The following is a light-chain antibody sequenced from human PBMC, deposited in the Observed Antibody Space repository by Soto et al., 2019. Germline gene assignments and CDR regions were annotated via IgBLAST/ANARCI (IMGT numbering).Light chain of an antibody. CDR1: QRVSSY. CDR3: QQDSTWPLT. J-gene: IGKJ4*02. Sequence: EIVLTQSAAILSSSAGERVTLACRASQRVSSYIAWYQQKPGKAPRLLIYDASNMHTGLPSRFSGSGSGTDFTLTISSLKPEDFAVYYCQQDSTWPLTFGEGTKVEIK. CDR2: DAS. V-gene: IGKV3-11*01.